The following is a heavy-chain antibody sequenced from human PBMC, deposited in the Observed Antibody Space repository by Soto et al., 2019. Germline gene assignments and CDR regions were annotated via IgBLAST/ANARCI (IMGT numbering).Heavy chain of an antibody. CDR2: VDPEDGEK. V-gene: IGHV1-24*01. Sequence: ASVKVSCKVSGYTLTELSMHWVRQAPGKGLEWMGGVDPEDGEKIYAQKFQGRVTMTEVTSTDTAYMELSSLRSAETAVYYCATRTFYYDSSGYYYMYYFDYWGQGTLVTV. D-gene: IGHD3-22*01. CDR3: ATRTFYYDSSGYYYMYYFDY. CDR1: GYTLTELS. J-gene: IGHJ4*02.